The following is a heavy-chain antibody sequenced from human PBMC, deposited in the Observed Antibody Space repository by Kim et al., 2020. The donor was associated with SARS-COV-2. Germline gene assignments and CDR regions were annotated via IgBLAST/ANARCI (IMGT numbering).Heavy chain of an antibody. D-gene: IGHD3-22*01. CDR2: ISGGGGST. J-gene: IGHJ5*02. Sequence: GGSLRLSCAASGFTFSSYTMSWVRQAPGKGLEWVSAISGGGGSTNYADSVKGRFTISRDNSKNTLYLQMNSLRAEDTAVDYCAKGGGSSGNYRMGWFDPWGQATLVTVSS. CDR3: AKGGGSSGNYRMGWFDP. CDR1: GFTFSSYT. V-gene: IGHV3-23*01.